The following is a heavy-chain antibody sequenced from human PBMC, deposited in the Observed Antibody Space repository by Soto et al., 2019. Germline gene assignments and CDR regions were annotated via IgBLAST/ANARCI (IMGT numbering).Heavy chain of an antibody. V-gene: IGHV5-10-1*01. CDR2: IDPSDSYT. Sequence: GESLKISCKGSGYSFTSYWISWVRQMPGKGLEWMGRIDPSDSYTNYSPSFQGHVTISADKSISTAYLQWSSLKASDTAMYYCARLTAPAGTSYYYYGMDVWGQGTTVTVSS. D-gene: IGHD6-13*01. CDR3: ARLTAPAGTSYYYYGMDV. CDR1: GYSFTSYW. J-gene: IGHJ6*02.